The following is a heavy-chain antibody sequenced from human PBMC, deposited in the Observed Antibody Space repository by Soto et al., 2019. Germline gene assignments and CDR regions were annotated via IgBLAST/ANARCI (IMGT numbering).Heavy chain of an antibody. CDR3: ATVGTGSYNWFAP. Sequence: GGSLRLSCAASGFTFTGNWMHWVRQGPGKGLVWVARINRDGAATTYADSVTGRFTISRDNSKNTLYLQMNSLGAEDTAVYYCATVGTGSYNWFAPWGQGTMVTVSS. J-gene: IGHJ5*02. CDR2: INRDGAAT. CDR1: GFTFTGNW. D-gene: IGHD1-26*01. V-gene: IGHV3-74*01.